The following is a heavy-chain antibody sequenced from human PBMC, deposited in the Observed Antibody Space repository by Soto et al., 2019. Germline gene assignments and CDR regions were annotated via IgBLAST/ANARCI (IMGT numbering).Heavy chain of an antibody. V-gene: IGHV3-33*01. CDR2: IWYDGSNK. Sequence: QVQLVESGGGVVQPGRSLRLSCAASGFTFSSYGMHWVRQAPGKGLEWVAVIWYDGSNKYYADSVKGRFTISRDNSKNTLYLQMNSLRAEDTAVYYCAREGTVAGAFDYWGQGTLVTVSS. CDR1: GFTFSSYG. CDR3: AREGTVAGAFDY. J-gene: IGHJ4*02. D-gene: IGHD6-19*01.